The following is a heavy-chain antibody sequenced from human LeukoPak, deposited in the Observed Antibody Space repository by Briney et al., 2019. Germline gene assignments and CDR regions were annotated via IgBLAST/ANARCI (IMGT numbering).Heavy chain of an antibody. CDR2: IDPSDSYT. D-gene: IGHD3-10*01. J-gene: IGHJ4*02. V-gene: IGHV5-10-1*01. CDR1: GYSSTSYW. Sequence: GESLKISCKGSGYSSTSYWISWVRQMPGKGREWMGRIDPSDSYTNYSPSFQGHVTISADKSISTAYLQWSSLKASDTAMYYCARHVYGSGSYFILFVYWGQGALVTVSS. CDR3: ARHVYGSGSYFILFVY.